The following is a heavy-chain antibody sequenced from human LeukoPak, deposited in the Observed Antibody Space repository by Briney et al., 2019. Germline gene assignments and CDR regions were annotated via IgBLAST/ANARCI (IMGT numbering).Heavy chain of an antibody. D-gene: IGHD1-26*01. V-gene: IGHV3-23*01. J-gene: IGHJ3*02. CDR1: GFTFSSYA. CDR2: ISGSGGGA. Sequence: GGSLRLSCAASGFTFSSYAMSWVRQAPGKGLEWVSAISGSGGGAYYADSVRGRFTISRDNAKNSLYLQMNSLRAEDTAVYYCARSGIVGAISAFDIWGQGTMVTVSS. CDR3: ARSGIVGAISAFDI.